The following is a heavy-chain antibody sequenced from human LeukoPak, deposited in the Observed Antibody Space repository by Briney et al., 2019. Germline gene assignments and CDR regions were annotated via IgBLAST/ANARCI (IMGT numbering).Heavy chain of an antibody. V-gene: IGHV4-4*09. CDR3: ARQGGSYSYDYYYMDV. Sequence: PSETLSLTCTVSGGSITSYYWSWLRQPPGKGLKWIGYFYASGSTTYNPSLKSRVTISADTSKNQFSLKLISVTAADTAVYYCARQGGSYSYDYYYMDVWGKGTTVTVSS. D-gene: IGHD1-26*01. J-gene: IGHJ6*03. CDR1: GGSITSYY. CDR2: FYASGST.